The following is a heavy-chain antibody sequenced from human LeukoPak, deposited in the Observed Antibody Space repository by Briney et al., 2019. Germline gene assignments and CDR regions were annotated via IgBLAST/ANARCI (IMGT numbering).Heavy chain of an antibody. CDR1: GGSISSYY. Sequence: SETLSLTCSVSGGSISSYYWSWVRQPPGKGLEWVGYIYYSGSTNYNPSLKSRVTISVDTSKNQFSLKLSSVTAADTAVYYCASGLSFDYWGQGTLVTVSS. CDR3: ASGLSFDY. J-gene: IGHJ4*02. D-gene: IGHD2/OR15-2a*01. CDR2: IYYSGST. V-gene: IGHV4-59*01.